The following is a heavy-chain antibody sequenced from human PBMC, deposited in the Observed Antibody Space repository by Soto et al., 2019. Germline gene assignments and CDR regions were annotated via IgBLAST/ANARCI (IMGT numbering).Heavy chain of an antibody. CDR3: ARDFDSSSWYRLDK. V-gene: IGHV4-4*07. CDR2: ISTSGTA. J-gene: IGHJ4*02. CDR1: GGSINTYF. D-gene: IGHD6-13*01. Sequence: QVQLQESGPGLVKPSETLSLTCTVSGGSINTYFWSWIRQPAGKGLEWIERISTSGTANYNPSLKSRVLISVDTSKNQFALKVTSVTAAGTAVYYCARDFDSSSWYRLDKWGQGTLVIVSS.